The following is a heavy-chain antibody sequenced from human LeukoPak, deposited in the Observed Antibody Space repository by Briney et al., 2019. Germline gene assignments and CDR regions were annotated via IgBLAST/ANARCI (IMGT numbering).Heavy chain of an antibody. CDR2: IWYDGSNK. V-gene: IGHV3-33*01. Sequence: GGSLRLSCAASGFTFSSYGMPWVRQAPGKGLEWVAVIWYDGSNKYYADSVKGRFTISRDNSKNTLYLQMNSLRAEDTAVYYCARGSGWYHYGMDVWGQGTTVTVSS. J-gene: IGHJ6*02. D-gene: IGHD6-19*01. CDR1: GFTFSSYG. CDR3: ARGSGWYHYGMDV.